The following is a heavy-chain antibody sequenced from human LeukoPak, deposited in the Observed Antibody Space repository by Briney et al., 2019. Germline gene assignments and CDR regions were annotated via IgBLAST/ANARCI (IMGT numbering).Heavy chain of an antibody. J-gene: IGHJ4*02. CDR1: GFTFSSYG. Sequence: GGSLRLSCAASGFTFSSYGMHWVRQAPGKGLEWVAVISYDGSNKYYADSVKGRFTISRDNSKNTLYLQMNSLRAEDTAVYYCVKDQGTGGSFDYWGQGTLVTVSS. V-gene: IGHV3-30*18. CDR3: VKDQGTGGSFDY. CDR2: ISYDGSNK. D-gene: IGHD3-16*01.